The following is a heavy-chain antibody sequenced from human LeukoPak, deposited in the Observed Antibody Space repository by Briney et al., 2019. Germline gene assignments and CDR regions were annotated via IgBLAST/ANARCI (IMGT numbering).Heavy chain of an antibody. D-gene: IGHD2-2*01. CDR2: IYPGDSDT. V-gene: IGHV5-51*01. CDR3: ARTLNRYCSSTSCDQILKTRYYYYMDV. CDR1: GYSFTSYW. J-gene: IGHJ6*03. Sequence: PGESLKISCKGSGYSFTSYWIGWVRQMLGKGLEWMGIIYPGDSDTRYSPSFQGQVTISADKSISTAYLQWSSLKASDTAMYYCARTLNRYCSSTSCDQILKTRYYYYMDVWGKGTTVTVSS.